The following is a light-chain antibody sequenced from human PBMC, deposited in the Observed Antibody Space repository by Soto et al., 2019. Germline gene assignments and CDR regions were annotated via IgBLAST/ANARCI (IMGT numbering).Light chain of an antibody. CDR2: EVT. Sequence: QSALTQPASVSGSPGQSITISCAGTSSDVGVYNYVSWCQQHPGKAPKLLIYEVTNRPSGVSNRFSGSKSGNTASLTISGLQAEDEADYYCSSYTRINTWVFGGGTKLTVL. V-gene: IGLV2-14*01. CDR1: SSDVGVYNY. CDR3: SSYTRINTWV. J-gene: IGLJ3*02.